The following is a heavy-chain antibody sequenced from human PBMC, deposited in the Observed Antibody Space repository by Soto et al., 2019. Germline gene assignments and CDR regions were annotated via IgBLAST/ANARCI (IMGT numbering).Heavy chain of an antibody. CDR3: ARWSVSSAVYYYYYGMDV. Sequence: QVQLVQSGAEVKKPGASVKVSCKASGYTFTSYGISWVRQAPGQGLEWMGWISGYNGNTNYAQKLQGRVTMTTDTSTSTAYMELRSLRSDDTAVYYCARWSVSSAVYYYYYGMDVWGQGTTVTVSS. CDR2: ISGYNGNT. J-gene: IGHJ6*02. V-gene: IGHV1-18*01. CDR1: GYTFTSYG. D-gene: IGHD6-6*01.